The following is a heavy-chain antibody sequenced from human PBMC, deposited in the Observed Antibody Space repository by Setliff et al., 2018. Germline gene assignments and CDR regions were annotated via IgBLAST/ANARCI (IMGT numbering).Heavy chain of an antibody. V-gene: IGHV1-18*01. J-gene: IGHJ3*02. CDR2: ISAYNGNT. Sequence: ASVKVSCKASGYTFISYGISWVRQAPGQGLEWMGWISAYNGNTNYAQKLQGRVTMTTDTSTSTAYMELRSLRSDDTAVYYCARVLFHCSSTSCYLGAFDIWGQGTMVTV. CDR1: GYTFISYG. CDR3: ARVLFHCSSTSCYLGAFDI. D-gene: IGHD2-2*01.